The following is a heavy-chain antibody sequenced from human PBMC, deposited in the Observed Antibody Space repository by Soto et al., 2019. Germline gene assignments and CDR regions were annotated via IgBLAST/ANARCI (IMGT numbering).Heavy chain of an antibody. CDR2: ISSSSSYI. CDR3: ARDRGMTTLRPAIDY. CDR1: GFTFSSYS. J-gene: IGHJ4*02. V-gene: IGHV3-21*01. D-gene: IGHD4-17*01. Sequence: GGSLRLSCAASGFTFSSYSMNWVRQAPGKGLEWVSSISSSSSYIYYADSVKGRFTISRDNAKNSLYLQMNSLRAEDTAVYYCARDRGMTTLRPAIDYWGQGTLV.